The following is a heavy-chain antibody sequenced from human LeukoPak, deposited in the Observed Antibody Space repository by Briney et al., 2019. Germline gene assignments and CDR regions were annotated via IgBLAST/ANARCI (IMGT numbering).Heavy chain of an antibody. Sequence: GGSLRLSCAASGFTFSSYDKHWVRQATGKGLEWVSAIGTAGDTYYPGSVKGRFTISRENAKNSFHLQMNSLGAGDTAVYYCAREGSLSSSDAFDIWGQGTMVTASS. CDR3: AREGSLSSSDAFDI. V-gene: IGHV3-13*01. CDR1: GFTFSSYD. D-gene: IGHD6-6*01. J-gene: IGHJ3*02. CDR2: IGTAGDT.